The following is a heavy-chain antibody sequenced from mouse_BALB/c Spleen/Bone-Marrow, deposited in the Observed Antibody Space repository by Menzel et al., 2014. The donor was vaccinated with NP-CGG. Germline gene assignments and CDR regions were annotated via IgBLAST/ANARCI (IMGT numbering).Heavy chain of an antibody. CDR2: INSGGGNT. CDR1: GFTFGTYG. V-gene: IGHV5-6*02. Sequence: DVKLVESGGDLVKPGGSLKLSCAASGFTFGTYGMSWVRQTPDKRLEWVATINSGGGNTYYLDSVKGRFTISRDNARNTLYLQMSSLKAEDRGMYYGARRGNWDVRRYVDVWGAGTTLTVSS. D-gene: IGHD4-1*01. J-gene: IGHJ1*01. CDR3: ARRGNWDVRRYVDV.